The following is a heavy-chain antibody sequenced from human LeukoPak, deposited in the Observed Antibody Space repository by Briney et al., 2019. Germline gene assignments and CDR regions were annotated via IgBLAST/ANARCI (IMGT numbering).Heavy chain of an antibody. CDR3: TRELLWFGEPWVDY. CDR2: IRSKAYGGTT. CDR1: GFTFGDYA. Sequence: GGSLRLSCTASGFTFGDYAMSWFRQAPGKGLEWVGFIRSKAYGGTTEYAASVKGRFTISRDDSKSIAYLQMNSLKTEDTAVYYCTRELLWFGEPWVDYWGQGTLVTVSS. D-gene: IGHD3-10*01. J-gene: IGHJ4*02. V-gene: IGHV3-49*03.